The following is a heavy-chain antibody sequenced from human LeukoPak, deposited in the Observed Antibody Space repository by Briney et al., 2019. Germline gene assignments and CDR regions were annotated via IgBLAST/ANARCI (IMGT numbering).Heavy chain of an antibody. CDR2: ISSNGSST. Sequence: GGSERLSCSASGFTFSSYAMHWVRQAPGKGLEYVSAISSNGSSTDYADSVKGRFTISRDNAKNSLYLQMSSLRVEDTAVYYCARGPAGDPFDHWGQGTPVSVSS. J-gene: IGHJ4*02. D-gene: IGHD3-16*01. CDR1: GFTFSSYA. CDR3: ARGPAGDPFDH. V-gene: IGHV3-64*04.